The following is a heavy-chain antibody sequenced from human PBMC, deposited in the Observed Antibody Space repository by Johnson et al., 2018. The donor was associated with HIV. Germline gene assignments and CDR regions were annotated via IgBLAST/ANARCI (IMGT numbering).Heavy chain of an antibody. CDR3: AKIGQWRERLDAFDI. CDR1: GFRFSTYA. CDR2: ISYNGDKT. D-gene: IGHD6-19*01. Sequence: QVQLVESGGGVVQPGRSLRLSCAASGFRFSTYALHWVRQAPGRGLEWVAFISYNGDKTYYADSVKGRFTISRDNSKNTLYLQMSSLRPEDTAVYYCAKIGQWRERLDAFDIWGQGTVVTVSS. V-gene: IGHV3-30*04. J-gene: IGHJ3*02.